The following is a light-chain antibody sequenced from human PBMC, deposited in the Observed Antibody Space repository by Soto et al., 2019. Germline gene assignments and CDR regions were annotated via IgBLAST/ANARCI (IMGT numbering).Light chain of an antibody. CDR2: EAT. CDR1: RSNVGTYNL. Sequence: QSALTQPASVSGSPGQSITISCTGTRSNVGTYNLVSWFQQLPGKAPKLMIDEATERPSGVSFRFSGSKSGNTASLTISGLQAEDGADYYCCSYEDGDTYVFGTGTKLTVL. J-gene: IGLJ1*01. CDR3: CSYEDGDTYV. V-gene: IGLV2-23*01.